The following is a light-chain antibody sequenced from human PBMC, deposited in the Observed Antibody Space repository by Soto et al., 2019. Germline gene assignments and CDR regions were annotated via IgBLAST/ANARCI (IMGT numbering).Light chain of an antibody. CDR3: QQYSSTPPT. J-gene: IGKJ4*01. Sequence: DIVMTQSPDSLAVSLGERATINCKSSESLLYSSNNKNYLAWYQQKPRQPPKLLISWASTRESGVPDRFSGSGSGTDFTLTISSLQAEDVAVYYCQQYSSTPPTFGGGTKVDIK. CDR1: ESLLYSSNNKNY. V-gene: IGKV4-1*01. CDR2: WAS.